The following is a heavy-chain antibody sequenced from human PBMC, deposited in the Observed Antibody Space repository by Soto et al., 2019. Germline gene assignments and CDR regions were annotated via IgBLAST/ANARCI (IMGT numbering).Heavy chain of an antibody. V-gene: IGHV3-48*02. CDR1: GFTFSSYS. J-gene: IGHJ6*02. CDR2: ISSSSSTI. Sequence: EVQLVESGGGLVQPGGSLRLSCAASGFTFSSYSMNWVRQAPGKGLEWVSYISSSSSTIYYADSVKGRFTISRDNAKNSLYLQMNSLRDEDTAVYYCAREKYSSSGYYYYYYGMDVWGQGTTVTVSS. CDR3: AREKYSSSGYYYYYYGMDV. D-gene: IGHD6-6*01.